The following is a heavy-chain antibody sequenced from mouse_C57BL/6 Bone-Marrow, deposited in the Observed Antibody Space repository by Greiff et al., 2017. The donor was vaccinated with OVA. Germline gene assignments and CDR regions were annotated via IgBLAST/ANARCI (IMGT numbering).Heavy chain of an antibody. J-gene: IGHJ3*01. V-gene: IGHV1-69*01. Sequence: QVQLQQPGAELVMPGASVKLSCKASGYTFTSYWMHWVKQRPGQGLEWIGEIDPSDSYTNYNQKFKGKSTLTVDKSSSTAYMQLSSLTSEDSAVYYCARSDWDGFAYWGQGTLVTVSA. D-gene: IGHD4-1*01. CDR2: IDPSDSYT. CDR1: GYTFTSYW. CDR3: ARSDWDGFAY.